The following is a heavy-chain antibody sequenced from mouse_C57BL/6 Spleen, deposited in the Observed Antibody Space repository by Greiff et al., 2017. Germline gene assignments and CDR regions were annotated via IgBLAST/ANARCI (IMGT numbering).Heavy chain of an antibody. J-gene: IGHJ2*01. CDR2: IHPNSGSA. CDR1: GYPFTTFW. D-gene: IGHD2-5*01. V-gene: IGHV1-64*01. CDR3: ARADYSNYFDY. Sequence: QVQLQQPGAELVKPGASVKLSCKASGYPFTTFWMLWVKLRPGQGIGWTGLIHPNSGSANYNEKFKSKATLTVDKSSSTAYIQLSSRTSEDSAVYYCARADYSNYFDYWGQGTTLTGSS.